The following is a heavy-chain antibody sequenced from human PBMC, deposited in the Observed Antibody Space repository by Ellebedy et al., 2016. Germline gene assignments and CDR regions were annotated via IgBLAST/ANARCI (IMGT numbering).Heavy chain of an antibody. V-gene: IGHV3-66*01. D-gene: IGHD2-15*01. J-gene: IGHJ4*02. Sequence: GESLKISCAASGFTVSSNYMSWVRQAPGKGLEWVSVIYSGGSTYYADSVKGRFTISRDNSKNTLYLQMNSLRAEDTAVYYCARDGDCSGGSCYTRFDWGQGTLVTVSS. CDR2: IYSGGST. CDR3: ARDGDCSGGSCYTRFD. CDR1: GFTVSSNY.